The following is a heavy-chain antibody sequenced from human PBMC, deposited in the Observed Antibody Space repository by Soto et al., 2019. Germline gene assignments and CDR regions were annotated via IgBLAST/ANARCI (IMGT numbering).Heavy chain of an antibody. J-gene: IGHJ4*02. CDR1: GGTFSTYA. Sequence: SVKVSCKARGGTFSTYAISCVRQAPGQGLEWMGGIIPMFGTANYAQRFQDRVTITADESTNTVYMELSSLRSEDTAVYFCASGIQLWLRRINNGYSGWGQGTLVTVSS. CDR3: ASGIQLWLRRINNGYSG. D-gene: IGHD5-18*01. CDR2: IIPMFGTA. V-gene: IGHV1-69*13.